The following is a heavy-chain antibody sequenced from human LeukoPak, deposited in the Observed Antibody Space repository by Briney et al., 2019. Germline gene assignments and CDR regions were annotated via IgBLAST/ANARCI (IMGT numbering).Heavy chain of an antibody. CDR1: GFAFGDYS. CDR3: ARDPTPTQLWFRGTFDY. V-gene: IGHV3-48*01. CDR2: ISTSGLST. J-gene: IGHJ4*02. Sequence: GGSLRLSCAASGFAFGDYSMNWVRQAPGKGLEWVSYISTSGLSTYYADSVKGRFTISRDNAKNSLYLQTNGLRAEDTAVYYCARDPTPTQLWFRGTFDYWGQGTLVTVSS. D-gene: IGHD5-18*01.